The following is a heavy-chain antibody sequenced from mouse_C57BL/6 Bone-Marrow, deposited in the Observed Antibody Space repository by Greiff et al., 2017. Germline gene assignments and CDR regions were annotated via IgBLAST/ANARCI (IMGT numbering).Heavy chain of an antibody. Sequence: VQLQQSGAELVRPGASVKLSCTASGFNIKDDYMHWVKQRPEQGLEWIGWIDPENGDTEYASKFQGKATITADTSSNPAYLQLSSLTSEDTAVYYCTPITTVVVDYWGQGTTLTVSS. CDR3: TPITTVVVDY. J-gene: IGHJ2*01. D-gene: IGHD1-1*01. V-gene: IGHV14-4*01. CDR2: IDPENGDT. CDR1: GFNIKDDY.